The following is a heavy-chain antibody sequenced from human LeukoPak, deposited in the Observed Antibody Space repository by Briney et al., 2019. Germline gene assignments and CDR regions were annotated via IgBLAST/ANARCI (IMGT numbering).Heavy chain of an antibody. D-gene: IGHD3-3*01. CDR2: IYYSGST. V-gene: IGHV4-59*01. J-gene: IGHJ4*02. CDR1: GGSISSYY. CDR3: AGAPRADFWLDY. Sequence: NTSETLSLTCTVSGGSISSYYWSWIRQPPGKGLEWIGYIYYSGSTNYNPSLKSRVTISVDTSKNQFSLKLSSVTAADTAVYYCAGAPRADFWLDYWGQGTLVTVSS.